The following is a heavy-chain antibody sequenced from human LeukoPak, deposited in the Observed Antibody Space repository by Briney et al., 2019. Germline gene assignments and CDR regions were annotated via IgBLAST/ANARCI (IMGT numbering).Heavy chain of an antibody. D-gene: IGHD3-16*02. Sequence: SETLSLTCAVYGGSFSGYYWSWIRQPPGKGLEWIGEINHSGSTNYNPSLKSRVAISVDTSKNQFSLKLSSVTAADTAVYYCARASKDYVWGSYRYFDYWGQGTLVTVSS. J-gene: IGHJ4*02. CDR1: GGSFSGYY. CDR3: ARASKDYVWGSYRYFDY. CDR2: INHSGST. V-gene: IGHV4-34*01.